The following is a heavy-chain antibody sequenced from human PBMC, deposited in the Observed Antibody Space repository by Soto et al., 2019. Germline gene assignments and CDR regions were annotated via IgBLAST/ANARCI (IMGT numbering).Heavy chain of an antibody. J-gene: IGHJ6*02. Sequence: QMQLVQSGAEVKKPGSSVKVSCKASGGTFSSYAISWVRQAPGQGLEWMGGIIPIFGTANYAQKFQGRVTITADESTSTDYMELSSLRSEDTAVYYCARDKLLWFGESYYYYYYGMDVWGQGTTVTVSS. CDR3: ARDKLLWFGESYYYYYYGMDV. D-gene: IGHD3-10*01. CDR1: GGTFSSYA. CDR2: IIPIFGTA. V-gene: IGHV1-69*01.